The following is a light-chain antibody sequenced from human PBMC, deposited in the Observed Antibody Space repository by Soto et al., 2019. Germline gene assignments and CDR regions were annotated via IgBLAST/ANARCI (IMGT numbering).Light chain of an antibody. CDR1: QSVSGSY. Sequence: EIALTQSPGTLSLSPGERATLSCRASQSVSGSYLAWYQQKPGQALRLLIYGASSRATGIPDRFSGSGSGTDFTLTISRLEPEDFAVYYCQQYGSSPRYTFGQGTKLEIK. CDR2: GAS. J-gene: IGKJ2*01. V-gene: IGKV3-20*01. CDR3: QQYGSSPRYT.